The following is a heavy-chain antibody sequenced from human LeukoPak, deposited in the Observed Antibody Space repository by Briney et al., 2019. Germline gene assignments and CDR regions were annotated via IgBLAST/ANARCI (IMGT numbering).Heavy chain of an antibody. CDR1: GFSFDDYG. CDR2: ISWNSGSI. J-gene: IGHJ6*02. D-gene: IGHD1-20*01. Sequence: GGSLRLSCVASGFSFDDYGMHWVRRAPGKGLEWVAGISWNSGSIGYADSVKGRFTISRDNAKNSLYLQMNSLRAEDTALYYCALTRYNWNDYYYYGMDVWGQGTTVTVSS. CDR3: ALTRYNWNDYYYYGMDV. V-gene: IGHV3-9*01.